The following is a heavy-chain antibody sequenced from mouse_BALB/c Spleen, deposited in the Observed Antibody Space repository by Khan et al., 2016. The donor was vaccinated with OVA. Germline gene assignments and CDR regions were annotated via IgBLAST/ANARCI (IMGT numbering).Heavy chain of an antibody. CDR3: ARHSYRYDVTY. J-gene: IGHJ3*01. CDR1: GFSLTTYG. CDR2: MWSGGNT. D-gene: IGHD2-12*01. V-gene: IGHV2-2*01. Sequence: QVQLQQSGPGLVQPSQSLSITCTVSGFSLTTYGIHWVRQSPGKGLEWLGVMWSGGNTDYNAPFISRLNITKDNSKSQVFFKMNSLQPDDTAIYYCARHSYRYDVTYWGQGTLVTVSA.